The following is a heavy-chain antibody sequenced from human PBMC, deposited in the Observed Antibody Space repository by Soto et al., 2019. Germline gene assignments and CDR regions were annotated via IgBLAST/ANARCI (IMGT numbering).Heavy chain of an antibody. CDR1: GFSFDTYN. D-gene: IGHD6-19*01. V-gene: IGHV3-21*01. CDR2: ISSGRPDI. Sequence: PGGSLRLSCAASGFSFDTYNMNWVRQAPGKGLEWVSSISSGRPDIFYADSVRGRFTISRDDAKKSLFLQMNSLRADDTAVYSCARDHLGIAAGDFDLWGQGTLVTVSS. J-gene: IGHJ4*02. CDR3: ARDHLGIAAGDFDL.